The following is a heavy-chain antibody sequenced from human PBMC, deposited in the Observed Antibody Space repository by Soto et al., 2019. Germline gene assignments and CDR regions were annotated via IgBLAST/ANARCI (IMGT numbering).Heavy chain of an antibody. D-gene: IGHD3-16*01. CDR3: AKAKGLMITFGGVSPNFDY. Sequence: EVQLLESGGGLVQPGGSLRLSCAASGFTFSSYAMSWVRQAPGKGLEWVSAISGSGGSTYYADSVKGRFTISRDNSKNTLYLQMNSLRAEDTAVYYCAKAKGLMITFGGVSPNFDYWGQGTLVTVSS. CDR1: GFTFSSYA. CDR2: ISGSGGST. J-gene: IGHJ4*02. V-gene: IGHV3-23*01.